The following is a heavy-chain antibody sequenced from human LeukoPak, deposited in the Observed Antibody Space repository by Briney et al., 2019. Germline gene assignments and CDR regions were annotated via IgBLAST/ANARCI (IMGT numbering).Heavy chain of an antibody. CDR1: ADTFNTYT. CDR3: ARYDYGDASDV. J-gene: IGHJ3*01. D-gene: IGHD4-17*01. V-gene: IGHV1-69*02. Sequence: SVKVSCNASADTFNTYTISWVRQAPGQGLEWMGRIVPIVDVTNHAPKFQGRIKITADKATTTAFMELTSLGFEDTAVYYCARYDYGDASDVWGQGTLVTV. CDR2: IVPIVDVT.